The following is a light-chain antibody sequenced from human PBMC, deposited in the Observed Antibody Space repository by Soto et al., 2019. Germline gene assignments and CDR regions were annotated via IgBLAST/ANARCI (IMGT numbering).Light chain of an antibody. CDR1: QSVSSN. Sequence: EVLMTQSPATLSLSPGERATLSCRASQSVSSNLAWYQQRRGQAPRLLIYGASSRATDIPARFSGSGSGTEFTLTISSLQSEDFAVYYCQQYDNWPPLTFGGGTKVEIK. CDR3: QQYDNWPPLT. V-gene: IGKV3D-15*01. CDR2: GAS. J-gene: IGKJ4*01.